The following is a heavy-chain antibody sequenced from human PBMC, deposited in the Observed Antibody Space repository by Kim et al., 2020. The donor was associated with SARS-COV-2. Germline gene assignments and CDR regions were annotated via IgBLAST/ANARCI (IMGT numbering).Heavy chain of an antibody. Sequence: GGSLRLSCAASGFTFSNYALHWVRQAPGKGLEWVACIWYDGSNKNYAASVKGRFTISRDNSKNKLYLQMNSLRAEDTAVYYCARDHSIMGQQLADYWGQGTLVTVSS. CDR1: GFTFSNYA. D-gene: IGHD6-13*01. CDR3: ARDHSIMGQQLADY. CDR2: IWYDGSNK. V-gene: IGHV3-33*01. J-gene: IGHJ4*02.